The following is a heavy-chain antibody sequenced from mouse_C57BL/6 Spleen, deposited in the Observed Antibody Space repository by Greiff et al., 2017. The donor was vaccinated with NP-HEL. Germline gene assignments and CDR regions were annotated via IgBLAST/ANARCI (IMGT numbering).Heavy chain of an antibody. J-gene: IGHJ2*01. CDR3: ASGLGLGFDY. CDR2: IYPCSGNT. Sequence: VQLQQPGAELVRPGASVKLSCKASGYTFTDYYIHWVKQRPGQGLEWIAKIYPCSGNTYYNEKFKGKATLTAEKSSSTAYMQLSSLTSEDSAVYFCASGLGLGFDYWGPGTTLTVSS. D-gene: IGHD4-1*01. V-gene: IGHV1-76*01. CDR1: GYTFTDYY.